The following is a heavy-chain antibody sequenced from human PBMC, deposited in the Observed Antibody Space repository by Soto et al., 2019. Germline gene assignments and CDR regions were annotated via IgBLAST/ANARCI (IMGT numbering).Heavy chain of an antibody. CDR2: ISGSGGAT. J-gene: IGHJ4*02. V-gene: IGHV3-23*01. D-gene: IGHD6-13*01. Sequence: GGSLRLSCVDSGFIPRSYAISCVRQAPGKGLEWVSGISGSGGATSYADSVKGRFTISRDNSKNTLYLQMNSLSAEDTAIYYCSKDAIMVSSSFNYFDFWGQGALVTVSS. CDR1: GFIPRSYA. CDR3: SKDAIMVSSSFNYFDF.